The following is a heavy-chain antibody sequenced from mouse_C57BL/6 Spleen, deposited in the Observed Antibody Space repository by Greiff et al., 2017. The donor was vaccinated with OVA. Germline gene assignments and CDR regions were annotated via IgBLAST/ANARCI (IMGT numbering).Heavy chain of an antibody. CDR2: ISSGSSTI. D-gene: IGHD4-1*02. V-gene: IGHV5-17*01. CDR1: GFTFSDYG. J-gene: IGHJ4*01. CDR3: ARPTNWDVDAMDY. Sequence: EVQLVESGGGLVKPGGSLKLSCAASGFTFSDYGMHWVRQAPEKGLEWVAYISSGSSTIYYADTVKGRFTISRDNAKNTLFLQMTSLRSEDTAMYYCARPTNWDVDAMDYWGQGTSVTVSS.